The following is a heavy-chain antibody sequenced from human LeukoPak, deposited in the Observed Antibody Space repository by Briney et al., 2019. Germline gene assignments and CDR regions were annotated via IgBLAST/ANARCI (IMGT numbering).Heavy chain of an antibody. Sequence: SETLSLTCAVSGGSISSYYWSWIRQPPGKGLEWIGYIYYSGSTNYNPSLKSRVTISVDTSKNQFSLKLSSVTAADTAVYYCARAVVGELFHVDYWGQGTLVTVSS. D-gene: IGHD3-10*01. CDR1: GGSISSYY. J-gene: IGHJ4*02. CDR2: IYYSGST. V-gene: IGHV4-59*01. CDR3: ARAVVGELFHVDY.